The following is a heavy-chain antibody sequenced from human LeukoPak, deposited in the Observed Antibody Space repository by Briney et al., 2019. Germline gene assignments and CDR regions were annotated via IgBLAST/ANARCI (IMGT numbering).Heavy chain of an antibody. D-gene: IGHD6-13*01. CDR3: ANYSGSSRWFDY. CDR2: ISYDGSNK. J-gene: IGHJ4*02. Sequence: PGGSLRLSCAASGFTFSSYGMHWVRQAPGKGLEWVAVISYDGSNKYYADSVKGRFTISRDNSKNTLYLQMNSLRAEDTAVYYCANYSGSSRWFDYWGQGTLVTVSS. CDR1: GFTFSSYG. V-gene: IGHV3-30*18.